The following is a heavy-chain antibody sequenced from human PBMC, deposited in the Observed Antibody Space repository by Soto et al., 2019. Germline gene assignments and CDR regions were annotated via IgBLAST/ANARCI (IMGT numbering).Heavy chain of an antibody. Sequence: EVQLLESGGGLVQPGGSLRVSCAASGFTFSSYGMSWVRQAPGKGLEWVSSISAAGGSAYYADPVKGRFTISRDNSKNTLYLQMNSLRAEDTAVYYCAKPPPYCSSNTCYFPFGSWGPGTLVTVSS. J-gene: IGHJ5*01. D-gene: IGHD2-2*01. CDR2: ISAAGGSA. CDR3: AKPPPYCSSNTCYFPFGS. V-gene: IGHV3-23*01. CDR1: GFTFSSYG.